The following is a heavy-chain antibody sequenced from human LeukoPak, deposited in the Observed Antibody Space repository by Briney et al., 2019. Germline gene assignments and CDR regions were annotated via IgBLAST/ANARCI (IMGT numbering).Heavy chain of an antibody. V-gene: IGHV4-59*01. CDR1: GASISSYY. CDR3: ARLGGSGSYWIFDY. Sequence: SETLSLSCTGSGASISSYYWSWIRQPPGKGLEWIGYIYSSGSTNHNPSLRGRVTISVDTSKNQFSLKLSSVTAADTAVYYCARLGGSGSYWIFDYWGQGTPVTVSA. J-gene: IGHJ4*01. D-gene: IGHD3-10*01. CDR2: IYSSGST.